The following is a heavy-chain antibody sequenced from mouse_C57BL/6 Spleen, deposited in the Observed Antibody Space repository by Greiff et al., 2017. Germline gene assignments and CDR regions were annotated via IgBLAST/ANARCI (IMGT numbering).Heavy chain of an antibody. CDR1: GYTFTSYW. CDR2: IHPSDSDT. Sequence: QVQLQQPGAELVKPGASVKVSCKASGYTFTSYWMHWVKQRPGQGLEWFGRIHPSDSDTNYNQKFKGKATLTVDKSSSTAYMQLSSLTSEDSAVYYCAIGYDRAWFAYWGQGTLVTVSA. D-gene: IGHD2-2*01. CDR3: AIGYDRAWFAY. V-gene: IGHV1-74*01. J-gene: IGHJ3*01.